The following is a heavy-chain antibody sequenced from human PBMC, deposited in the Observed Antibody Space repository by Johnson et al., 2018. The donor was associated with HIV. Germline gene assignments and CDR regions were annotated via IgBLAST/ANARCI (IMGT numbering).Heavy chain of an antibody. CDR1: GFTFSSYA. D-gene: IGHD4-17*01. V-gene: IGHV3-33*08. J-gene: IGHJ3*02. Sequence: VQLVESGGGVVQPGRSLRLSCAASGFTFSSYAMHWVRQAPGKGLEWVAVIWYDGSNKYYADSVKGRFNVSRDKYKNTLYLQMNSLKTEDTAVYYCTTAIPRSTTVITTPDAFDIWGQGTMVTVSS. CDR2: IWYDGSNK. CDR3: TTAIPRSTTVITTPDAFDI.